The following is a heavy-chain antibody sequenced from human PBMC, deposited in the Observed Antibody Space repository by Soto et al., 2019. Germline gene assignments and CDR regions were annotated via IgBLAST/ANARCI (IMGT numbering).Heavy chain of an antibody. CDR3: ARWPDRYYYYGRDV. Sequence: QVQLVQSGAEVKKPGASVKVSCKASGYTFTSYDINWVRQATGQGLEWMGWMNPNSGNTGYAQKFQGRVSMTRNTSISTAYIELSSLRSEDTVVYYCARWPDRYYYYGRDVWGLGTTVTVSS. D-gene: IGHD3-22*01. CDR2: MNPNSGNT. J-gene: IGHJ6*02. V-gene: IGHV1-8*01. CDR1: GYTFTSYD.